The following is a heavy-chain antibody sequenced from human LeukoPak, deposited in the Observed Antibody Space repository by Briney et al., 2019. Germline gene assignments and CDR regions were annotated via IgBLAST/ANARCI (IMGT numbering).Heavy chain of an antibody. J-gene: IGHJ5*02. Sequence: SETLSLTCTVSGGSISSSSYYWGWIRQPPGKGLEWIGSIYYSGSTYYNPSLKSRVTISVDTPKNQFSLKLSSVTAADTAVYYCAREALIYPRWFDPWGQGTLVTVSS. CDR1: GGSISSSSYY. V-gene: IGHV4-39*07. CDR3: AREALIYPRWFDP. D-gene: IGHD2-8*01. CDR2: IYYSGST.